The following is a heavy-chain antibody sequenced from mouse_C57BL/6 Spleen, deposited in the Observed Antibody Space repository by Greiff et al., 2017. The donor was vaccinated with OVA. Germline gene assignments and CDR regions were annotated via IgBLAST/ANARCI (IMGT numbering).Heavy chain of an antibody. Sequence: VQVVESGAELAKPGASVKLSCKASSYTFTSYWMHWVKQRPGQGLEWIGYINPSSGYTKYNQKFKDKATLTADKSSSTAYMQLSSLTYEDSAVYYCARSWLRSPMDYWGQGTSVTVSS. D-gene: IGHD2-2*01. CDR1: SYTFTSYW. J-gene: IGHJ4*01. CDR2: INPSSGYT. CDR3: ARSWLRSPMDY. V-gene: IGHV1-7*01.